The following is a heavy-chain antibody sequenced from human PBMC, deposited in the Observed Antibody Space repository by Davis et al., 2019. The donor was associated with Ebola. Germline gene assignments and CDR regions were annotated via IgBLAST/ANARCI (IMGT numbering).Heavy chain of an antibody. CDR2: ISTSGDTT. V-gene: IGHV3-23*01. D-gene: IGHD1-26*01. J-gene: IGHJ4*02. CDR1: GFTFSNYA. CDR3: ATLPGYY. Sequence: GESLKISCAASGFTFSNYAMNWVRQAPGKGLEWVSCISTSGDTTYYVGSVKGRFTISRDNSKNTLYLQMNNLRVEDTAVYYCATLPGYYWGQGTLVTVSS.